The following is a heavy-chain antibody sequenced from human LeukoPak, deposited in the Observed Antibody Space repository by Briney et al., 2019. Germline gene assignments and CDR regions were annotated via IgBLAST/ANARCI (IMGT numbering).Heavy chain of an antibody. J-gene: IGHJ4*02. V-gene: IGHV3-21*01. CDR1: GFTFTTFN. Sequence: PGGSLRLSCAASGFTFTTFNMNWVRQSPGKGLEWFSCISSSSNYIYYADSVKGRFTISRDNSRNSLYLQMNSLRAEDTAVYYCAGRDYGDYFFDSWGQGTLVTVSS. CDR2: ISSSSNYI. D-gene: IGHD4-17*01. CDR3: AGRDYGDYFFDS.